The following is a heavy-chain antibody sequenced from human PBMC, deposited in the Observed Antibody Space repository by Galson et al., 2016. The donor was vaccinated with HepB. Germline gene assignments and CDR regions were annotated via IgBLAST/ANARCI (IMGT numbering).Heavy chain of an antibody. D-gene: IGHD6-19*01. J-gene: IGHJ4*02. Sequence: SLRLSCAASGFAFSSYAMAWVRQTPGKGLEWVADIGQTGEGAVYAASVKGRFTISRDNSKNTVYLQMDSLRAEDTAVYRCSKGMDIEPSGHWTDDFWGQGTLVTVSS. CDR2: IGQTGEGA. CDR3: SKGMDIEPSGHWTDDF. CDR1: GFAFSSYA. V-gene: IGHV3-23*01.